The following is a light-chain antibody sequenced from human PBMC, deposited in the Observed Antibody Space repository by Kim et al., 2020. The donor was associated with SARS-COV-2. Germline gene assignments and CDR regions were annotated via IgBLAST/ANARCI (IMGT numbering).Light chain of an antibody. V-gene: IGKV1-39*01. CDR1: QSISYY. CDR3: QQSYNTPLT. CDR2: AAS. J-gene: IGKJ4*01. Sequence: DIQMTQSPSSLSAYVGDRVTITCRASQSISYYLNWYQQKPGKAPKLLIYAASSLQSGVPSGFSGSGSGTDFTLTISSLQPEDFATYYCQQSYNTPLTFGGGTKLEI.